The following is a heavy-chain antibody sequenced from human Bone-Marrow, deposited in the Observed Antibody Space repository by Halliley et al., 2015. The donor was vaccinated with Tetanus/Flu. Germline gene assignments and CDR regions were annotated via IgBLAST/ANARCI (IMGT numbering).Heavy chain of an antibody. CDR3: AKDRVIVGASDFDY. D-gene: IGHD1-26*01. CDR1: GFTFSKHA. V-gene: IGHV3-23*01. CDR2: ISGSGGTT. Sequence: SLRLSCAASGFTFSKHAVSWVRRAPGKGLEWVSSISGSGGTTFFADSVRGRFTISRDNSKNTRYLEMNSLRDEDTAVYYCAKDRVIVGASDFDYWGQGTQVTVSS. J-gene: IGHJ4*02.